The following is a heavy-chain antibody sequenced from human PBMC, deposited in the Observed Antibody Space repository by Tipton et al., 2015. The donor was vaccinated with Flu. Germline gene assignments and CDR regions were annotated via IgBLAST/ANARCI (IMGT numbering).Heavy chain of an antibody. D-gene: IGHD3-16*01. CDR1: GFTFSSYA. CDR3: ARSAWITTPYFDY. Sequence: SLRLSCAASGFTFSSYAMHWVRQAPGKGLEWVAVISYDGSNKYYADSVKGRFTISRDNSKNTPYLQMNSLRAEDTAVYYCARSAWITTPYFDYWGQGTLVTVSS. CDR2: ISYDGSNK. V-gene: IGHV3-30-3*01. J-gene: IGHJ4*02.